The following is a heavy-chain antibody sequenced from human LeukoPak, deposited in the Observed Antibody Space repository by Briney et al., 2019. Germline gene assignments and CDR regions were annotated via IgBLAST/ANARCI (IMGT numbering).Heavy chain of an antibody. Sequence: PGRSLRLSCAASGFTFDDYAMHWVRQAPGKGLEWVSGISWNSGSIGYADSVKGRFTISRDNAKNSLYLQMNSLRAEDTALYHCAKDTGHGCSGGSCYSEFDYWGQGTLVTVSS. J-gene: IGHJ4*02. CDR2: ISWNSGSI. CDR3: AKDTGHGCSGGSCYSEFDY. D-gene: IGHD2-15*01. V-gene: IGHV3-9*01. CDR1: GFTFDDYA.